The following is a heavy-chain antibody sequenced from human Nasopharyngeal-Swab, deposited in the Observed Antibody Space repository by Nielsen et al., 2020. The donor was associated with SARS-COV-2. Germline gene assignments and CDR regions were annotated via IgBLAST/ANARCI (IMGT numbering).Heavy chain of an antibody. CDR2: INAGNGNT. V-gene: IGHV1-3*01. D-gene: IGHD2-2*01. Sequence: ASVKVSCKASGYTFTNYAMHWVRQAPEQRLEWMGWINAGNGNTKYSQKFQGRVTITRDTSASTAYMELSSLRSEDTAVYYCARGFYTRVPAAFAYYYFYVMDVWGQGTTVTVSS. CDR1: GYTFTNYA. CDR3: ARGFYTRVPAAFAYYYFYVMDV. J-gene: IGHJ6*02.